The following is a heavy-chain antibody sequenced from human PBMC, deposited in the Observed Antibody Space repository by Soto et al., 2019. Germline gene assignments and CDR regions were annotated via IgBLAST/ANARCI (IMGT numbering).Heavy chain of an antibody. D-gene: IGHD3-3*01. CDR2: ISSSSSYI. CDR1: GFTFSSYS. CDR3: AKAGGLRFFRAFDY. Sequence: EVQLVESGGGLVKPGGSLRLSCAASGFTFSSYSMNWVRQAPGKGLEWVSSISSSSSYIYYADSVKGRFTISRDNSKNTLYLQMNSLRAEDTAVYYCAKAGGLRFFRAFDYWGQGTLVTVSS. V-gene: IGHV3-21*04. J-gene: IGHJ4*02.